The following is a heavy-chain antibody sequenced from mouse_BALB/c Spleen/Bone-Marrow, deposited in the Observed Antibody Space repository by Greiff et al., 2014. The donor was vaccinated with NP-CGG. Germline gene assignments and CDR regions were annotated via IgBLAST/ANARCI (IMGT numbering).Heavy chain of an antibody. CDR1: GYTFTSNW. Sequence: QVQLKESGAELVRPGASVKLSCKASGYTFTSNWMNWVKQRPEQGLEWIGRIDPYDSETHYNQKFKDKAILTADKSSSAAYMQLNSLTSEDSAVYYSSRWGYDSTYYYAIDYWGQGTPVTVSS. V-gene: IGHV1-52*01. J-gene: IGHJ4*01. CDR3: SRWGYDSTYYYAIDY. CDR2: IDPYDSET. D-gene: IGHD2-12*01.